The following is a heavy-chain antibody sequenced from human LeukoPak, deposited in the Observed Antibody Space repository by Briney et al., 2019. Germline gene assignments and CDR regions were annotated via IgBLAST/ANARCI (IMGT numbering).Heavy chain of an antibody. V-gene: IGHV4-34*01. D-gene: IGHD6-13*01. CDR2: INHSGST. CDR3: ARGLWQQLVLLADAFDF. Sequence: SETLSLTCAVYGGSFSGYYWSWIRQPPGKGLEWIGEINHSGSTNYNPSLKSRVTISVDTSKKQFSLKLSSVTAADTAVYYCARGLWQQLVLLADAFDFWGQGTMVTV. CDR1: GGSFSGYY. J-gene: IGHJ3*01.